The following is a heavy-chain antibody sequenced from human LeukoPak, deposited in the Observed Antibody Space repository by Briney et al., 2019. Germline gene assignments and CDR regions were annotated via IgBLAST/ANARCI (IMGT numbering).Heavy chain of an antibody. V-gene: IGHV3-23*01. D-gene: IGHD1-26*01. CDR1: GFTFSNYA. Sequence: PGGSLRLSCAASGFTFSNYAMNWVRQAPGKGLEWVSSISESGDKTDYADSVRGRFTISRDNSKNTLYLQMNSLRAEDTALYYCAKQWVDCWGQGTLVTVSS. J-gene: IGHJ4*02. CDR2: ISESGDKT. CDR3: AKQWVDC.